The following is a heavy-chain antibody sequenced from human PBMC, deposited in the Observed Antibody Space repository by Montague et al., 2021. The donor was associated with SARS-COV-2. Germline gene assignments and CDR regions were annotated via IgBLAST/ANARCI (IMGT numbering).Heavy chain of an antibody. CDR2: ISSSGGGSTK. D-gene: IGHD2-21*01. CDR1: GFIFSSYE. V-gene: IGHV3-48*03. Sequence: SLRLSCAASGFIFSSYELHWVRQAPGKGLEWISYISSSGGGSTKHYTXXVKGRFTISRDNAKNSLYLQMNSLRVEDTAIYYCARDRDWDDWCGMDVWGQGTTVTVSS. J-gene: IGHJ6*02. CDR3: ARDRDWDDWCGMDV.